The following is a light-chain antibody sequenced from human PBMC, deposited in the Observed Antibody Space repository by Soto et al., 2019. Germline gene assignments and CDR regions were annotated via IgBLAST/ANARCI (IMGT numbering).Light chain of an antibody. Sequence: DIQMTQPPSSLSASVGDRVTITCRASQSVSIYLNWYQQKPGKAPKLLIYTTSSLQSEVPSRFSGSGSGTDFTLTISSLQPEDFATYYCQQSYTTPPAFGQGTKVE. CDR3: QQSYTTPPA. V-gene: IGKV1-39*01. CDR1: QSVSIY. J-gene: IGKJ1*01. CDR2: TTS.